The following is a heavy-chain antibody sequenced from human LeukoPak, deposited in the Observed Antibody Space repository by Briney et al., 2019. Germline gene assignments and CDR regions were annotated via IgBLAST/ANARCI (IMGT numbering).Heavy chain of an antibody. V-gene: IGHV4-34*01. CDR2: INHSGST. J-gene: IGHJ4*02. D-gene: IGHD1-1*01. CDR1: GGFFSGYY. CDR3: ARLGYEFDY. Sequence: MASETLSLTCAVYGGFFSGYYWSWIRQPPGKGLEWIGEINHSGSTNYNPSLKSRVTISVDTSKNQFSLKLSSVTAADTAVYYCARLGYEFDYWGQGTLVTVSS.